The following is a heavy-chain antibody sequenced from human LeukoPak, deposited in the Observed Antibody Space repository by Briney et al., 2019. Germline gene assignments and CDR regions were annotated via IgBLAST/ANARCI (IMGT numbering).Heavy chain of an antibody. J-gene: IGHJ4*02. Sequence: GGSLRLSCVGSGFTFSSNPLSWVRQAPGKGLEWVSAISGSGGNTYYADSVRGRFTISRDNSKNTLFLQMNTLRADDTAVYHCATTKQARRYFDYWGQGTLVTVSS. CDR3: ATTKQARRYFDY. D-gene: IGHD1-1*01. CDR2: ISGSGGNT. CDR1: GFTFSSNP. V-gene: IGHV3-23*01.